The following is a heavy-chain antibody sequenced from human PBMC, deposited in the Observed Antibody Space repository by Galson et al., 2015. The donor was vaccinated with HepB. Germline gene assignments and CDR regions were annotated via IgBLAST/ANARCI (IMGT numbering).Heavy chain of an antibody. V-gene: IGHV6-1*01. Sequence: CAISGDSVSSHSAAWNWIRQSPSRGLEWLGRTYYRSKWYNDYAVSVKSRITINPDTSKNQFSLQLNSVTPDDTAVYCCAREWFGEFSWLGSWGQGTLVTVSS. D-gene: IGHD3-10*01. J-gene: IGHJ4*02. CDR2: TYYRSKWYN. CDR1: GDSVSSHSAA. CDR3: AREWFGEFSWLGS.